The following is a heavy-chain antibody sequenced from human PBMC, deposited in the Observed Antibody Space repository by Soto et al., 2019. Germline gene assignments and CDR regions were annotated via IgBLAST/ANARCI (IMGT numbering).Heavy chain of an antibody. CDR3: AKERWCSSTSCPYYFDY. J-gene: IGHJ4*02. CDR2: ISGSGGST. V-gene: IGHV3-23*01. CDR1: GFTFSSYA. D-gene: IGHD2-2*01. Sequence: PGGSLRLSCAASGFTFSSYAMSWVRQAPGNGLEWVSAISGSGGSTYYADSVKGRFTISRDNSKNTLYLQMNSLRAEDTAVYYCAKERWCSSTSCPYYFDYWGQGTLVTVSS.